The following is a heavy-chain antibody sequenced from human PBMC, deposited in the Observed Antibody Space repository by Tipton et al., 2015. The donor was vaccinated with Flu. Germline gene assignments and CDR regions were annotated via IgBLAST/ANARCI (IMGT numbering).Heavy chain of an antibody. CDR1: GFTFSYFG. CDR2: ISSSGSHT. J-gene: IGHJ3*02. CDR3: ARDLTHSGHVFDI. D-gene: IGHD3-10*01. V-gene: IGHV3-21*01. Sequence: SLRLSCAASGFTFSYFGMNWVRLAPGKGLEWVAFISSSGSHTDYADSVRGRFTISRDDAKNSLYLQTSSLRVEDTAVYYCARDLTHSGHVFDIWGQGTMVTVSS.